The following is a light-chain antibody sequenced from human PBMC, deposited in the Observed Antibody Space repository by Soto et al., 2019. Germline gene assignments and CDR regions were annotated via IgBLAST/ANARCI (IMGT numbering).Light chain of an antibody. CDR3: QQYNSFPWT. CDR1: QSISSY. V-gene: IGKV1-5*03. Sequence: DIQMTQSPSSLSASVGDRVTITCRASQSISSYLNWYQQKPGKAPKLLIYKASNLYSGVPSRFSGSASGTEFTLTISSLQPDDFATYYCQQYNSFPWTFGLGTKVDIK. CDR2: KAS. J-gene: IGKJ1*01.